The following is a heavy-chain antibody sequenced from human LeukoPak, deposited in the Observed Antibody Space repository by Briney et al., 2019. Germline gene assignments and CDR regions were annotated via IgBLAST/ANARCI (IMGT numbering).Heavy chain of an antibody. J-gene: IGHJ4*02. CDR2: INHSGST. CDR3: ARGRGYSYGYQYYYDSSGYFVFDY. D-gene: IGHD3-22*01. Sequence: SETLSLTCAVYGGSFSGYYWSWIRPPPGKGLEWIGEINHSGSTNYNPSLKSRVTISVDTSKNQFSLKLSSVTAADTAVYYCARGRGYSYGYQYYYDSSGYFVFDYWGQGTLVTVSS. CDR1: GGSFSGYY. V-gene: IGHV4-34*01.